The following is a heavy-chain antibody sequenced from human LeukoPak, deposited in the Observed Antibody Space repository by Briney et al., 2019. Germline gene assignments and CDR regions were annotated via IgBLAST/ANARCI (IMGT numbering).Heavy chain of an antibody. CDR3: AREQSGTRGWYTIDY. D-gene: IGHD6-19*01. CDR1: GFTFSTYA. J-gene: IGHJ4*02. CDR2: IRPDGDRT. V-gene: IGHV3-23*01. Sequence: PGGSLRLACAASGFTFSTYAITWVRQGPGKGLEWVSAIRPDGDRTYYANSVRGRFTISRDNSKDTVYLQINGLRVEDTAVYYCAREQSGTRGWYTIDYWGQGTLVTVSS.